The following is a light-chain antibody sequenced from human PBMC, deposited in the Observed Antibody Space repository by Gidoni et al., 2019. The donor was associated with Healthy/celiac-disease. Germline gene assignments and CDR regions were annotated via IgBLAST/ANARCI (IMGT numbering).Light chain of an antibody. J-gene: IGKJ2*01. V-gene: IGKV1-5*03. Sequence: DIQMTQSPSTLSASVGDRVTITCRASQSISSWLAWYQQKPGKAPKLLVYKASSLESGVPSRFSGSGSGTEFTLTISSLQPDDFATYYCQQYNSYPYTFGQGTKLEIK. CDR3: QQYNSYPYT. CDR2: KAS. CDR1: QSISSW.